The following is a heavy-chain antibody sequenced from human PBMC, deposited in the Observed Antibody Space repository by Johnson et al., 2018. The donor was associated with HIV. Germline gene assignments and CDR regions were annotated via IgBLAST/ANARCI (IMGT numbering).Heavy chain of an antibody. J-gene: IGHJ3*02. Sequence: QMQLVESGGGVVQPGRSLRLSCAASGFTFSSYGMHWVRQAPGKGLEWVAVIWYDGSNKYYADSVKGRFTISRDNAKNSLYLQMNSLRAEDTAVYYCARCSDPGYSSSWYLAAAFDIWGQGTMVTVSS. CDR3: ARCSDPGYSSSWYLAAAFDI. D-gene: IGHD6-13*01. V-gene: IGHV3-33*03. CDR2: IWYDGSNK. CDR1: GFTFSSYG.